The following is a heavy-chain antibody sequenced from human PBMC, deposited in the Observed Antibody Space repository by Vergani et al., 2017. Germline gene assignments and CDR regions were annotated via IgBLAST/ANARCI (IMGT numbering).Heavy chain of an antibody. D-gene: IGHD1-26*01. Sequence: EVQLVESGGGLVQPGGSLRLSCAASGFTFSSYEMNWVRQAPGKGLEWVSYISSSSSYTNYADSVKGRFTISRDNAKNSLYLQMNSLRAEDTAVYYCARDLRLYSGSRVDYWGQGTLVTVSS. J-gene: IGHJ4*02. CDR2: ISSSSSYT. CDR3: ARDLRLYSGSRVDY. CDR1: GFTFSSYE. V-gene: IGHV3-48*03.